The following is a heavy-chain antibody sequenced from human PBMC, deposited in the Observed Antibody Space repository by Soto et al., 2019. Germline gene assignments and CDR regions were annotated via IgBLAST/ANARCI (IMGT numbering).Heavy chain of an antibody. CDR3: ARDLVPAVVRGVGSN. CDR2: ISAYNGNT. Sequence: QVQLGQSGAEMKKPSPSLKVSGKSSGYTFTTYGISCVRQAPGQGLEWMGWISAYNGNTNYAQKLQGRVSMTTDRATGGAYVEPRSLRFDDTAVYYWARDLVPAVVRGVGSNWGKRTLVTV. J-gene: IGHJ4*02. CDR1: GYTFTTYG. D-gene: IGHD3-10*01. V-gene: IGHV1-18*01.